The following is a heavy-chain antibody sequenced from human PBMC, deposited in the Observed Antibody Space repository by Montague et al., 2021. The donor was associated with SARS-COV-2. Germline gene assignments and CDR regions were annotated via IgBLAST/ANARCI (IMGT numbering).Heavy chain of an antibody. Sequence: SLRLSCAASGFSFSSNAMHWVRQAPGKGLEYVSGISYNGGSTYYANSVKGRFTISRDNSKNTLYLQMGSLRAEDMAVYYRARGGDWGRYYYYYGMDVWGQGTTVTVSS. D-gene: IGHD7-27*01. J-gene: IGHJ6*02. CDR3: ARGGDWGRYYYYYGMDV. CDR1: GFSFSSNA. CDR2: ISYNGGST. V-gene: IGHV3-64*01.